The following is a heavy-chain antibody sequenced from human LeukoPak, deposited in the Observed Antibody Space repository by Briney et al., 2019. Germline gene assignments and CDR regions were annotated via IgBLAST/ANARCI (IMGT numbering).Heavy chain of an antibody. Sequence: KPSETLSLTCTVSGASISSYYWSWIRQPPGKGLEWIGYIYYSGGTDYNPSLKSRVTISVDTSKNQFSLKLRSVTAADTAVYYCARHVTISGPYDASDIWGQGTMVTVSP. CDR2: IYYSGGT. D-gene: IGHD5-24*01. CDR3: ARHVTISGPYDASDI. J-gene: IGHJ3*02. CDR1: GASISSYY. V-gene: IGHV4-59*08.